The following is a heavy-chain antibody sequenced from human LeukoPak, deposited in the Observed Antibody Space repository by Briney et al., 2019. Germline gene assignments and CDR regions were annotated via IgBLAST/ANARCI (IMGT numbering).Heavy chain of an antibody. V-gene: IGHV4-59*01. CDR1: GVSISDYY. CDR3: ARGTMTRGYYYNYYMDV. J-gene: IGHJ6*03. D-gene: IGHD4-17*01. Sequence: PSETLSLTGTVSGVSISDYYWSWIRQPPGKGLEWIGYIYYSGTTNYNPSLKSRVTISVDSSKNQFSLKLSSVTAADTAVYYCARGTMTRGYYYNYYMDVWGKGTTVTVSS. CDR2: IYYSGTT.